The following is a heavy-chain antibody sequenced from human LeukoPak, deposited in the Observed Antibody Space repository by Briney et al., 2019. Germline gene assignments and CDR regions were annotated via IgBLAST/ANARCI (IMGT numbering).Heavy chain of an antibody. J-gene: IGHJ3*01. D-gene: IGHD2-8*01. CDR3: ARDKQEENAHHV. V-gene: IGHV4-39*02. Sequence: SETLSLTCTVSGGSITTKCHFWGWIRQPPGKGLDCIGTIYDSGSTYYYPSLKSRVIISVDTSHNQFSLRLTSVTAADTAVYYCARDKQEENAHHVWGQGTMVTVSS. CDR1: GGSITTKCHF. CDR2: IYDSGST.